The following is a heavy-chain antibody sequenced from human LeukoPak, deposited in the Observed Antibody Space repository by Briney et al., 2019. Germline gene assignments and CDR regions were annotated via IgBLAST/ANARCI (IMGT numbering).Heavy chain of an antibody. CDR1: GFTFSSYA. D-gene: IGHD3-16*01. CDR2: ISYDGSNK. CDR3: AGGTFVDY. J-gene: IGHJ4*02. Sequence: GGSLRLSCAASGFTFSSYAMHWVRQAPGKGLEWVAVISYDGSNKYYADSVKGRFTISRDNSKNTLYLQMNSLRAEDTAVYYCAGGTFVDYWGQGTLVTVSS. V-gene: IGHV3-30*04.